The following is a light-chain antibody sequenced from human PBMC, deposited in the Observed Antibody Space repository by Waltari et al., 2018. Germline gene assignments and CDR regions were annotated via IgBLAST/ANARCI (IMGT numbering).Light chain of an antibody. Sequence: QSALTQPASVSGSPGQSITISCTGTSSADGGYHYVPWYQHHPGNAPKLMIYEVSNRPSGVSNRFSGSKSGNTASLTISGLQAEDEADYYCSSYTSSSTPVVFGGGTKLTVL. CDR2: EVS. J-gene: IGLJ2*01. CDR1: SSADGGYHY. CDR3: SSYTSSSTPVV. V-gene: IGLV2-14*01.